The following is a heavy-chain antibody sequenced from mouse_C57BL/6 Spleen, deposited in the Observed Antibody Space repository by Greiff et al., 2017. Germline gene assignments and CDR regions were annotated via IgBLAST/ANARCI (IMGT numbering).Heavy chain of an antibody. V-gene: IGHV3-6*01. Sequence: EVKLMESGPGLVKPSQSLSLTCSVTGYSITSGYYWNWIRQFPGNKLEWMGYISYDGSNNYNPSLKNRISITRDTSKNQFFLKLNSVTTEDTATYYCARESGTTVGYFDYWGQGTTLTVSS. CDR2: ISYDGSN. CDR1: GYSITSGYY. CDR3: ARESGTTVGYFDY. D-gene: IGHD1-1*01. J-gene: IGHJ2*01.